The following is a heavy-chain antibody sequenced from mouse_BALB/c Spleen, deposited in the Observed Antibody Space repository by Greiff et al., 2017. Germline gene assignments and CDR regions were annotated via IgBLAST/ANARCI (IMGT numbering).Heavy chain of an antibody. V-gene: IGHV5-6-5*01. CDR1: GFTFSSYA. CDR2: ISSGGST. D-gene: IGHD2-3*01. Sequence: EVQLVESGGGLVKPGGSLKLSCAASGFTFSSYAMSWVRQTPEKRLEWVASISSGGSTYYPDSVKGRFTISRDNARNILYLQMSSLRSEDTAMYYCARGYDGNYYYYAMDYWGQGTSVTVSS. J-gene: IGHJ4*01. CDR3: ARGYDGNYYYYAMDY.